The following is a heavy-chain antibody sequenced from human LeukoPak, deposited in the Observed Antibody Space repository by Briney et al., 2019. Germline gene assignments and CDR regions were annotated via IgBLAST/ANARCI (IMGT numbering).Heavy chain of an antibody. V-gene: IGHV3-7*02. Sequence: GGSLRLSCTVSGFTFTNYWMTWVRQAPGKGLEWVANIKQDGSEKYYMDSVRGRFTVSSDNAKRSVYLLMNSLRAEDTALYYCASGDHTDYWGKGTLVTVSS. CDR2: IKQDGSEK. CDR1: GFTFTNYW. J-gene: IGHJ4*02. CDR3: ASGDHTDY.